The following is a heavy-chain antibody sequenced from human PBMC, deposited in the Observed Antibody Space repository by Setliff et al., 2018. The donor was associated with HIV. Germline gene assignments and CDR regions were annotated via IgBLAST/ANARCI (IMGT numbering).Heavy chain of an antibody. V-gene: IGHV3-48*04. CDR2: ITSDSSVK. D-gene: IGHD3-10*01. Sequence: PGGSLRLSCEASGFTLSSYTMNWVRQAPGKGLEWISYITSDSSVKYYADSVKGRFTISRDNAGRSLYLQMNSLKVEDTAVYYCTAGHYGPNPWGQGTPVTVSS. J-gene: IGHJ5*01. CDR1: GFTLSSYT. CDR3: TAGHYGPNP.